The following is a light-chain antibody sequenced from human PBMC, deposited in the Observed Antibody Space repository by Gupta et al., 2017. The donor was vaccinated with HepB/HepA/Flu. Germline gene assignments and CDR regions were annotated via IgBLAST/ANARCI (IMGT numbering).Light chain of an antibody. CDR2: DVS. J-gene: IGLJ2*01. Sequence: QSALTQPASVSGSPGQSITISCTGTSSDVGGYNYVSWYQQHLGKAPKLMIYDVSNRPSGVSNRFSGSKSGNTASLTISGLQAEDEADYYCSSYTSSSTRPVVFGGGTKLTVL. CDR1: SSDVGGYNY. CDR3: SSYTSSSTRPVV. V-gene: IGLV2-14*03.